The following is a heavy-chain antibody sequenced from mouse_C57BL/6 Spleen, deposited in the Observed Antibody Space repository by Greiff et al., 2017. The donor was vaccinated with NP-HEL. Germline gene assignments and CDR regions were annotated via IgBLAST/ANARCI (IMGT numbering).Heavy chain of an antibody. CDR3: ARKDYYEDYAMDY. CDR2: IWSGGST. D-gene: IGHD1-1*01. Sequence: QVHVKQSGPGLVQPSQSLSITCTVSGFSLTSYGVHWVRQSPGKGLEWLGVIWSGGSTDYNAAFISRLSISKDNSKSQVFFKMNSLQADDTAIYYCARKDYYEDYAMDYWGQGTSVTVSS. V-gene: IGHV2-2*01. J-gene: IGHJ4*01. CDR1: GFSLTSYG.